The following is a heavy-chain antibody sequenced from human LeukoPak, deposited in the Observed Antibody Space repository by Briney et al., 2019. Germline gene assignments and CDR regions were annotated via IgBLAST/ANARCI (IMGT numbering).Heavy chain of an antibody. CDR1: GFTFSSYS. CDR3: ATLQLAMIDY. V-gene: IGHV3-48*04. D-gene: IGHD3-10*01. J-gene: IGHJ4*02. CDR2: ISSSSSTI. Sequence: GGSLRLSCAASGFTFSSYSMNWVRQAPGKGLEWVSYISSSSSTIYYADSVKGRFTISRDNAKNSLYLQMNSLSAEGTAVYYCATLQLAMIDYWGQGTLVTVSS.